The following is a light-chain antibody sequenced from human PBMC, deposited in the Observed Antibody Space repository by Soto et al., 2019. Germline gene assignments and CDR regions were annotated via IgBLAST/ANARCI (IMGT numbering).Light chain of an antibody. V-gene: IGKV1-33*01. CDR3: QHYDNLPPFT. CDR1: QAIGKY. Sequence: DIQMTQSPSSLSASVGAGVTINCQVSQAIGKYLNWFRQNPGSAPKLLIYVASILETGVPSRFSGSGYGTDLTFTISSRQPEDIATYYCQHYDNLPPFTFGPGTKVSIK. J-gene: IGKJ3*01. CDR2: VAS.